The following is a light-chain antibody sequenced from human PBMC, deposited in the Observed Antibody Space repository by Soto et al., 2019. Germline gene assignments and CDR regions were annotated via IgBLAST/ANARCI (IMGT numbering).Light chain of an antibody. CDR1: QGISSY. J-gene: IGKJ4*01. Sequence: DIQLTQSPSFLSASVGDRVTITCRASQGISSYLAWYQQKPGKAPKLLIYAASTLQSGVPSRFSGSGSVTDFTLTISSLQPEDFATYYCQQLNSYPLTFGGGTKVEIK. CDR2: AAS. CDR3: QQLNSYPLT. V-gene: IGKV1-9*01.